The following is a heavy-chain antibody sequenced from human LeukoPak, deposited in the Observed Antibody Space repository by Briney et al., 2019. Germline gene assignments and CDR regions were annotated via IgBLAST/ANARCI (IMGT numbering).Heavy chain of an antibody. V-gene: IGHV1-46*01. J-gene: IGHJ4*02. D-gene: IGHD3-22*01. CDR3: ARERHYYDSSGHSFDY. CDR2: INPSGGST. CDR1: GYTFTSYY. Sequence: GASVNVSCKASGYTFTSYYMHWVRQAPGQGLEWMGIINPSGGSTSYAQKFQGRVTMTRDTPTSTVYMELSSLRSEDTAVYYCARERHYYDSSGHSFDYWGQGTLVTVSS.